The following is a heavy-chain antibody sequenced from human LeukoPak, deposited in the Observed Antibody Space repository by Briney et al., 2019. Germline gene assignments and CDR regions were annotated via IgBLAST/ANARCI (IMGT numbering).Heavy chain of an antibody. CDR1: GFTFSRYS. CDR2: IRSTSSHI. D-gene: IGHD4-17*01. J-gene: IGHJ3*02. V-gene: IGHV3-21*01. CDR3: ARLGSGATVDDTFDI. Sequence: GGSLRLSCAASGFTFSRYSMNWVRQAPGKGLEWVSSIRSTSSHIYYADSMKGRFTISRENAKNSLYLQMNSLGVDDTAVYYCARLGSGATVDDTFDIWGQGTMVTVSS.